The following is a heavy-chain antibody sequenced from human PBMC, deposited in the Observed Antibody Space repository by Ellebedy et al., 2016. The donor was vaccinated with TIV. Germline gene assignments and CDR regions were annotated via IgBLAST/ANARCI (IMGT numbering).Heavy chain of an antibody. Sequence: GESLKISCKGSGYSFTSYWIGWVRQMPGKGLEWMGIIYPGDSDTRYSPSFQGQVTISADKSISTAYLQWSSLKASDTAMYYCATPTSINSYAFDIWGQGTMVTVSS. V-gene: IGHV5-51*01. CDR1: GYSFTSYW. CDR2: IYPGDSDT. J-gene: IGHJ3*02. D-gene: IGHD4-23*01. CDR3: ATPTSINSYAFDI.